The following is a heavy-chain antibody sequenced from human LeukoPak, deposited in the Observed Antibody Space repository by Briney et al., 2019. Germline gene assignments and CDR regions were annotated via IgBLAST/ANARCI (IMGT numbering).Heavy chain of an antibody. J-gene: IGHJ4*02. Sequence: ASVKVSCKASGYTFTSYHIHWVRQAPGQGLEWMGVINPSAGGTSYAQKFRGRVTMTRDTSTSTVYMDLSSLRSEDTAVYYCARLYCSSTSCYFDYWGQGTLVTVSS. CDR3: ARLYCSSTSCYFDY. D-gene: IGHD2-2*01. CDR2: INPSAGGT. CDR1: GYTFTSYH. V-gene: IGHV1-46*01.